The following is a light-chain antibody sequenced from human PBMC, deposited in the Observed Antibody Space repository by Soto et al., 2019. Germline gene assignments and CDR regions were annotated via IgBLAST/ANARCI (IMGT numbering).Light chain of an antibody. J-gene: IGKJ1*01. CDR1: QGIRND. Sequence: QMAQSPSSLSASVEDRVIINCRASQGIRNDLGWYQQKPGKAPKLLIYAASSLQSGVPSRFSGSGSGTDFTLTISSLHPEDFATYYCLQDYNYLPTFGQGTKVDI. V-gene: IGKV1-6*01. CDR2: AAS. CDR3: LQDYNYLPT.